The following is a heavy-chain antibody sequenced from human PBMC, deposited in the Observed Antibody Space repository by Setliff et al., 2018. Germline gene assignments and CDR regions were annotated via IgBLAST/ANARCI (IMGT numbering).Heavy chain of an antibody. CDR3: ARLGGSSTSGGFYYFYYYMDV. Sequence: SETLSLTCTVSGGSISSGSYYWSWIRQPAGKGLEWIGRIFTSGSTNYNPSLKSRVTISVDTSKNQFSLNLSSVTAADTAVYYCARLGGSSTSGGFYYFYYYMDVWGKGTTVTVSS. CDR2: IFTSGST. V-gene: IGHV4-61*02. D-gene: IGHD2-2*01. J-gene: IGHJ6*03. CDR1: GGSISSGSYY.